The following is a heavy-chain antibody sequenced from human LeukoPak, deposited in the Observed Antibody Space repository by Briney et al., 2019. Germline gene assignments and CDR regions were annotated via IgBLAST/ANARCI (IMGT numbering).Heavy chain of an antibody. D-gene: IGHD3-3*01. CDR1: GGSISSNTYY. V-gene: IGHV4-39*07. CDR2: IYYSGTT. J-gene: IGHJ4*02. Sequence: SETLSLTCTVSGGSISSNTYYWGWIRQPPGKGLEWTGTIYYSGTTYYNPSLKSRVTISVDTSKNQFSLKLSSVTAADTAVYYCARGPLYDFWSGYYGNFDYWGQGTLVTVFS. CDR3: ARGPLYDFWSGYYGNFDY.